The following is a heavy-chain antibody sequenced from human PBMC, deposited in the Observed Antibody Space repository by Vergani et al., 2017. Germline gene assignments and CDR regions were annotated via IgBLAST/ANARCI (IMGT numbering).Heavy chain of an antibody. CDR2: TYYRSKWYN. CDR1: GDSVSSNSAA. Sequence: QVQLPQSGPGLVKPSQTLLLTCAISGDSVSSNSAAWNWIRQSPSRGLEWLGRTYYRSKWYNDYAVSVKSRITINPDTSKNQFSLQLNSVTPEDTAVYYCAKDSHRVPAAFSPLGYWGQGTLVTVSS. CDR3: AKDSHRVPAAFSPLGY. J-gene: IGHJ4*02. V-gene: IGHV6-1*01. D-gene: IGHD2-2*01.